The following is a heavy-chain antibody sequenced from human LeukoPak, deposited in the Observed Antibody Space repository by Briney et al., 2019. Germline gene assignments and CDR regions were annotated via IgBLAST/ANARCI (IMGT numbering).Heavy chain of an antibody. CDR1: GFTFSSFG. J-gene: IGHJ4*02. D-gene: IGHD3-9*01. Sequence: GGSLRLSCAASGFTFSSFGMHWVRQAPGNGLEWVAVIWFDGTNKYYADSVKGRFTISRDNSKKTLYLQMNSLRAEDMAVYYCAKDQYDILTRTTYYFDYWGQGTLVTVSS. CDR3: AKDQYDILTRTTYYFDY. V-gene: IGHV3-33*06. CDR2: IWFDGTNK.